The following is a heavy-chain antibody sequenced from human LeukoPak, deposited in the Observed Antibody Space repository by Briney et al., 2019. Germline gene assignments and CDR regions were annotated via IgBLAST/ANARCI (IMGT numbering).Heavy chain of an antibody. CDR2: ISSGSYTI. D-gene: IGHD1-26*01. Sequence: GGSLILSCAASGFTFSSYSMNWVRQAPGEGLEWVSYISSGSYTIYYADSVKGRFTTSRDNAKNSLYLQMNSLRDEDTAVYYCARGTRELDRYWGQGTLVTVSS. V-gene: IGHV3-48*02. J-gene: IGHJ4*02. CDR1: GFTFSSYS. CDR3: ARGTRELDRY.